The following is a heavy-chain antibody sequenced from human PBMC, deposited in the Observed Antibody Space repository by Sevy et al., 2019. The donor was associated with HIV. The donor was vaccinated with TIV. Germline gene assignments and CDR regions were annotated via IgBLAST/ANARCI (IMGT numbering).Heavy chain of an antibody. CDR1: GYTFSAYS. D-gene: IGHD3-22*01. V-gene: IGHV1-2*06. CDR2: INPNSGGT. J-gene: IGHJ3*02. Sequence: ASVKVSCKASGYTFSAYSIHWVRQAPGQGLEWMGRINPNSGGTDFAQKFQGRVTVTRHTSISTAYMELSSLTDDDTAVYFCARDSYNPYYYESGGYCAFDIWGQGTMVTVSS. CDR3: ARDSYNPYYYESGGYCAFDI.